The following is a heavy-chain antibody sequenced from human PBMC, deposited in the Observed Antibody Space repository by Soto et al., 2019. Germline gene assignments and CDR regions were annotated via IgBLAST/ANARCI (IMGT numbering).Heavy chain of an antibody. CDR1: GYTFTSYG. Sequence: QVQLVQSGAEVKKPGASVKVSCKASGYTFTSYGISWVRQAPGQGLEWMGWISAYNGNTNYAQKLQGRVTMTTDTSTSTAYIELRSLRSDDTAVYYCARDRYGGNSHYYYYGMDVWGQGTTVTVSS. V-gene: IGHV1-18*01. J-gene: IGHJ6*02. D-gene: IGHD2-21*02. CDR3: ARDRYGGNSHYYYYGMDV. CDR2: ISAYNGNT.